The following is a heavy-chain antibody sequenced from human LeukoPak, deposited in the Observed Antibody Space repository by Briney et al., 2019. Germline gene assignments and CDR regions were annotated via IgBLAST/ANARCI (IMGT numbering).Heavy chain of an antibody. D-gene: IGHD1-26*01. CDR1: GFIFDNYG. V-gene: IGHV3-20*04. Sequence: PGGSLRLSCAASGFIFDNYGMSWVRQAPGKGLEWVSGFNWNGGSTGYADSVRGRFTISRDNAKNSLHLQMNSLRAEDTALYYCASGRTASSYSVSYTDAFDIWGQGTMVTVSS. CDR3: ASGRTASSYSVSYTDAFDI. CDR2: FNWNGGST. J-gene: IGHJ3*02.